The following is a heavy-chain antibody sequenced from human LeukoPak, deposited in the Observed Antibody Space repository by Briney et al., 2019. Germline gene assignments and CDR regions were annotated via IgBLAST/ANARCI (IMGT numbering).Heavy chain of an antibody. CDR3: ARVGSGIVGASFDY. J-gene: IGHJ4*02. V-gene: IGHV3-7*01. CDR2: IKRDGSEK. D-gene: IGHD3-22*01. Sequence: PGGSLRLSCAASGFTFSSYWMSWVRQAPGKGLEWVASIKRDGSEKFYVDSVKGRFTISRDNAKNSLYLQMNSLRAEDTAVYYCARVGSGIVGASFDYWGQGTLVTVSS. CDR1: GFTFSSYW.